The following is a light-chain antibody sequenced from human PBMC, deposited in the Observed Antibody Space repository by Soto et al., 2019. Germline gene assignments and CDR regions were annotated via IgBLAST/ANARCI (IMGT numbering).Light chain of an antibody. V-gene: IGKV3-11*01. CDR2: DAS. J-gene: IGKJ3*01. Sequence: EVVLTQSPDTLSLSPGERATLSCRACQSVSSFLAWYQQKPGQAPRLLIYDASNRATGIPARFSGSGSGTDFTLTISSLEPEDFAVYYCQHRSSWPGAFGPGTKVDIK. CDR3: QHRSSWPGA. CDR1: QSVSSF.